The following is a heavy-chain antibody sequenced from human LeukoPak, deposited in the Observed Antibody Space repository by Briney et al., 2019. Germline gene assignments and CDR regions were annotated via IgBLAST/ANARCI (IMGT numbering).Heavy chain of an antibody. D-gene: IGHD2-2*01. CDR2: IYTSGTT. CDR3: ARGRYCTTTSCTYWYFDL. V-gene: IGHV4-4*07. J-gene: IGHJ2*01. CDR1: GGSISSYY. Sequence: PSETLSLTCTVSGGSISSYYWSWIRQPAGKGLEWIGRIYTSGTTNYNPSLQSRVTMSVDSSKSQFSLKLNSVTAADTAVYYCARGRYCTTTSCTYWYFDLWGRGTLVTVSS.